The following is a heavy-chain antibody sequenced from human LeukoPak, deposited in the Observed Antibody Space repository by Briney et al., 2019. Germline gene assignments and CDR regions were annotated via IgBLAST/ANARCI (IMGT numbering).Heavy chain of an antibody. V-gene: IGHV4-39*07. Sequence: PSETLSLTCTVSGGSISSSSYYWGWIRQPPGKGLEWIGNIYYSGSTYYNPSLKSRVTMSVDTSKNQFSLKLSSVTAADTAVYYCARASGSGSYSISYFDYWGQGTLVTVSS. D-gene: IGHD3-10*01. CDR1: GGSISSSSYY. J-gene: IGHJ4*02. CDR3: ARASGSGSYSISYFDY. CDR2: IYYSGST.